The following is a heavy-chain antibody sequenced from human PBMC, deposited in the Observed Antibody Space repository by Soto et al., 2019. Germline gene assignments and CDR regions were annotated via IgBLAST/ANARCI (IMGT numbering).Heavy chain of an antibody. CDR1: GFTFSSYA. V-gene: IGHV3-23*01. D-gene: IGHD3-3*01. CDR2: ISGSGGST. J-gene: IGHJ6*03. Sequence: GGSLRLSCAASGFTFSSYAMSWVRQAPGKGLEWVSAISGSGGSTYYADSVKGRFTISRDNSKNTLYLQMNSLRAEDTAVYYCAKAVLEWFPEVVWCYMDVWGKGTTVTVSS. CDR3: AKAVLEWFPEVVWCYMDV.